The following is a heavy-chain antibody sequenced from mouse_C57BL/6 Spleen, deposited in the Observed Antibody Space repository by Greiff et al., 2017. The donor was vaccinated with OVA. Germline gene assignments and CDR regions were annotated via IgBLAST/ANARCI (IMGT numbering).Heavy chain of an antibody. V-gene: IGHV1-69*01. CDR1: GYTFTSYW. Sequence: VQLQQPGAELVMPGASVKLSCKASGYTFTSYWMHWVKQRPGQGLEWIGEIDPSDSYTNYNQKFKGKSTLTVDKSSSTAYMQLSSLTSEDSAVYYCARLHVYYAMDYWGQGTSVTVSS. J-gene: IGHJ4*01. CDR2: IDPSDSYT. CDR3: ARLHVYYAMDY.